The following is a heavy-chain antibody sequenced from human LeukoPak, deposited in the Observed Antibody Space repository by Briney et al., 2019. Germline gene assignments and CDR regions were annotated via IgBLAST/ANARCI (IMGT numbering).Heavy chain of an antibody. CDR2: IKSKTDGGTT. Sequence: GGSLRLPCAASGFTFSNAWMSWVRQAPGKGLEWVGRIKSKTDGGTTDYAAPVKGRFTISRDDSKNTLYLQMNSLKTEDTAVYYCTTALGSSFYYDSSGYYYYFDYWGQGTLVTVSS. CDR3: TTALGSSFYYDSSGYYYYFDY. D-gene: IGHD3-22*01. V-gene: IGHV3-15*01. J-gene: IGHJ4*02. CDR1: GFTFSNAW.